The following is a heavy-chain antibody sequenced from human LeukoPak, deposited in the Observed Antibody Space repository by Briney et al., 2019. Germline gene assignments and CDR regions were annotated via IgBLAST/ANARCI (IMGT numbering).Heavy chain of an antibody. Sequence: SETLSLTCAVYGGSFSGYYWSWIRQPPGKGLEWIGEINHSGSTNYNPSLKSRVTISVDTSKNQFSLKLSSVTAADTAVYYCARGRYSYEIPLEFDYWGQGTLVTVSS. CDR1: GGSFSGYY. CDR3: ARGRYSYEIPLEFDY. V-gene: IGHV4-34*01. D-gene: IGHD5-18*01. J-gene: IGHJ4*02. CDR2: INHSGST.